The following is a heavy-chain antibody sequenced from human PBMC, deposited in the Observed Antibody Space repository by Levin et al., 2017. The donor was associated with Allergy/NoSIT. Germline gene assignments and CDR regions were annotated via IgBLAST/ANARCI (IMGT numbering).Heavy chain of an antibody. J-gene: IGHJ4*02. CDR2: IYPGDSDT. CDR3: ARPPRHCSSTSCYRFDY. V-gene: IGHV5-51*01. D-gene: IGHD2-2*01. CDR1: GYTFTNYW. Sequence: HGESLKISCKGSGYTFTNYWIGWVRQMPGKGLEWMGIIYPGDSDTKYSPSFQGQVTISADKSISTAFLQWSSLKASDTAMYYCARPPRHCSSTSCYRFDYWGQGTLVTVSS.